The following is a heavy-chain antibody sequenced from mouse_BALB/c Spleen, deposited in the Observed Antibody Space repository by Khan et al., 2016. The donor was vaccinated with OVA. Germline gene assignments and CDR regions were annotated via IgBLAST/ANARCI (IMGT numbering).Heavy chain of an antibody. Sequence: QIQLVQSGPELKKPGETVKISCKASGYTLTNYGMNWVKQAPGKGLKWMGWINTYTGEPTYAEDFKGRIAFSLETSARTAYLQINNHKTEDTATCYCAKSNGNYWFAYWGQGTLVTVSA. V-gene: IGHV9-3-1*01. CDR2: INTYTGEP. J-gene: IGHJ3*01. CDR3: AKSNGNYWFAY. CDR1: GYTLTNYG. D-gene: IGHD2-1*01.